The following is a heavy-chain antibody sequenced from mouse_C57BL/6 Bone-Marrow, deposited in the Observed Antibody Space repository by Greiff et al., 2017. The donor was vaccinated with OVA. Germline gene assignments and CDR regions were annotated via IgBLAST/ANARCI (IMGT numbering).Heavy chain of an antibody. CDR1: GYTFTSYW. V-gene: IGHV1-69*01. J-gene: IGHJ4*01. Sequence: QVQLQQPGAELVMPGASVKLSCKASGYTFTSYWMHWVKQRPGPGLEWIGEIDPSDSYTNYNQKFKGKSTLTVDKSSSTAYMQLSSLTSEDSAVYYCARSGYYGSSLYAMDYWGQGTSVTVSS. CDR2: IDPSDSYT. D-gene: IGHD1-1*01. CDR3: ARSGYYGSSLYAMDY.